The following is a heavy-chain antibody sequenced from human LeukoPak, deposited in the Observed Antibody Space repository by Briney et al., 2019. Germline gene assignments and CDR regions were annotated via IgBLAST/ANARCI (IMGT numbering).Heavy chain of an antibody. CDR3: VRDYVWGTRGPDY. D-gene: IGHD3-16*01. V-gene: IGHV3-7*01. CDR1: GFFFSNYW. J-gene: IGHJ4*02. Sequence: GGSLTLSCTVSGFFFSNYWLSWVRQAPGKGLEWLAHINQDAKRKYYVDSVKGRFTISRDNAKNSLYLQMKSLKADDAGVFYCVRDYVWGTRGPDYWSRGTLVTVSS. CDR2: INQDAKRK.